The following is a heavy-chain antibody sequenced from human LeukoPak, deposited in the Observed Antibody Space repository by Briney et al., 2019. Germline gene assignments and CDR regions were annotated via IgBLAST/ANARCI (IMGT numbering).Heavy chain of an antibody. CDR3: ARGMYSSGWYSDY. V-gene: IGHV3-21*01. Sequence: GGSLRLSCAASGFTFSSYSMNWVRQAPGKGLEWVSSISSSSYTYYADSVKGRFTISRDNAKNSLYLQMNSLRAEDTAVYYCARGMYSSGWYSDYWGQGTLVTVSS. CDR2: ISSSSYT. D-gene: IGHD6-19*01. CDR1: GFTFSSYS. J-gene: IGHJ4*02.